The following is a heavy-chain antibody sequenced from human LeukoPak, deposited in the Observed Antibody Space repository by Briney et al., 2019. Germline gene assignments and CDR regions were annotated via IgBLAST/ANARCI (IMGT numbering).Heavy chain of an antibody. D-gene: IGHD6-19*01. J-gene: IGHJ4*02. Sequence: GGSLRLSCAASGFTFSSYAMHWVRQAPGKGLEYVSAISSNGGSTYYANSVKGRFTISRDNSKNTLYLQMGSLRAEDMAVYYCAREGGDLSSGYASFDYWGQGTLVTVS. CDR1: GFTFSSYA. CDR2: ISSNGGST. CDR3: AREGGDLSSGYASFDY. V-gene: IGHV3-64*01.